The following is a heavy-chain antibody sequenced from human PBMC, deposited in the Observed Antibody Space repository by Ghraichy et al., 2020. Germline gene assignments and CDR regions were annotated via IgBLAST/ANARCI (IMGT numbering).Heavy chain of an antibody. D-gene: IGHD6-6*01. Sequence: GSLRLSCAASGFTVSSNYMSWVRQAPGKGLEWVSVIYSGGSTYYADSVKGRFTISRDNSKNTLYLQMNSLRAEDTAVYYCARAAGAARPFDYWGQGTLVTVSS. CDR3: ARAAGAARPFDY. CDR1: GFTVSSNY. J-gene: IGHJ4*02. CDR2: IYSGGST. V-gene: IGHV3-53*01.